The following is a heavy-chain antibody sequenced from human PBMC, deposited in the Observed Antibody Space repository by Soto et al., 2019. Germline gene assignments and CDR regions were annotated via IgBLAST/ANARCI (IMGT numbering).Heavy chain of an antibody. V-gene: IGHV4-30-2*06. CDR1: GGSITSGGYS. CDR3: ARDYYGMDV. Sequence: SETLSLTCPVSGGSITSGGYSWTWIRQSPGKGLEWIGYTYQSGSAYYNPSLKSRVTISVDRSKNQFSLNLTSVTAADTAVYYCARDYYGMDVWGQGTTVTVS. CDR2: TYQSGSA. J-gene: IGHJ6*02.